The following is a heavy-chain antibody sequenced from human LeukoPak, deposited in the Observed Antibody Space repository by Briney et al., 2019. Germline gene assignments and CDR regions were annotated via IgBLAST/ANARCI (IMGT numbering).Heavy chain of an antibody. D-gene: IGHD4-23*01. Sequence: PGGSLRLSCAASGFTFSSYAMHWVRQAPGKGLEWVAVILYDGSNKYYADSVKGRFIISRDNSKNTLYLQMNSLRAEDTAVYYCARDETPYDWGQGILVTVSS. CDR3: ARDETPYD. V-gene: IGHV3-30*04. CDR1: GFTFSSYA. CDR2: ILYDGSNK. J-gene: IGHJ4*02.